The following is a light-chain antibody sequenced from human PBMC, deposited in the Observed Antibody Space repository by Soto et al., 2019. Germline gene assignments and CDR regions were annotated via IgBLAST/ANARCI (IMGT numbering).Light chain of an antibody. Sequence: ELAMTQSPATLSVSPGEGAPLSWGASQSGNSNLAWYQQKAGHAPRLLIYASSTSATVIPARCSGRDWRNVFSTISSVLRSDDLSVYCYQCYNYWLAVGPGTKVDIK. CDR1: QSGNSN. J-gene: IGKJ3*01. CDR3: QCYNYWLA. CDR2: ASS. V-gene: IGKV3-15*01.